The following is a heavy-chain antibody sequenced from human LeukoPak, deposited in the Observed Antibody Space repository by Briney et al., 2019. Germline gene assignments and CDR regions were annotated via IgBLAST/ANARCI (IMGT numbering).Heavy chain of an antibody. V-gene: IGHV4-4*07. J-gene: IGHJ5*02. Sequence: PSETLSLTCTVSGGSLSSYYWSWIRQPAGKGLEWIGRIYTSGSTNYNPFLKSRVTMSVDTSKNQFSLKLNSVTAADTAVYYCARDYDVLTAYPPTQLFDPWGQGTLVTVSS. CDR1: GGSLSSYY. CDR2: IYTSGST. D-gene: IGHD3-9*01. CDR3: ARDYDVLTAYPPTQLFDP.